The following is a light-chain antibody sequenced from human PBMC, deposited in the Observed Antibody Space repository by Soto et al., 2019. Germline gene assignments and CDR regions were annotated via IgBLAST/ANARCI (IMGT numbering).Light chain of an antibody. Sequence: QSALTQPASVSGSPGQSITISCTGTSSDVGGYNFVSWYQHHPAKAPKLMIYDLTYRPSGVSNRFSGSKSGNTAYLTISGLQAEDEADYYCISYTNTHTHVFGTGTKVTVL. V-gene: IGLV2-14*03. CDR2: DLT. CDR1: SSDVGGYNF. CDR3: ISYTNTHTHV. J-gene: IGLJ1*01.